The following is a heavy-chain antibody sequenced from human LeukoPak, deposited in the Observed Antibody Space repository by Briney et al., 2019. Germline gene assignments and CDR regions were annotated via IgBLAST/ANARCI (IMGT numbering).Heavy chain of an antibody. D-gene: IGHD4-17*01. CDR3: AKGTVSISDY. J-gene: IGHJ4*02. V-gene: IGHV3-23*01. CDR1: GFTFSSDA. Sequence: GGSLRLSCAASGFTFSSDAMSWVRQAPGKGLEWVSAISGSGGSTYYADSVKGRFTISRDNSKNTLYMQIYSLGADDTAVYYCAKGTVSISDYWGQGTMVTVSS. CDR2: ISGSGGST.